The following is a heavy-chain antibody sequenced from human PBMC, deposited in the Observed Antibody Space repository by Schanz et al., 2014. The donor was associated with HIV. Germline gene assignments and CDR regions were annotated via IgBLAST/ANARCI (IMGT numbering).Heavy chain of an antibody. J-gene: IGHJ6*02. V-gene: IGHV3-30*18. CDR2: ISYDGINK. D-gene: IGHD3-10*01. CDR3: AKDGGSRGRRRGMDV. Sequence: QVQLVESGGGVVQPGRSLRLSCAASGFTFNTYGMHWVRQAPGKGLEWVALISYDGINKYYGDSVKGRFTISRDNSKNTGDLQMNSLRAEDTAIYHCAKDGGSRGRRRGMDVWGQGTTVTVSS. CDR1: GFTFNTYG.